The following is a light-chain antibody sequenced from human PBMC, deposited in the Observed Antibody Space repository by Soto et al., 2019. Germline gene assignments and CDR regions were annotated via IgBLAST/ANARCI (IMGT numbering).Light chain of an antibody. CDR1: SSDVDSYNY. CDR2: EVS. CDR3: TSYAGRNNLV. Sequence: QSALTQPPSASGSPGHSVTISCTGTSSDVDSYNYVSWYQQHPDKAPKLIIYEVSKRPSGVPDRFSGSKSGNTASLTVSGLQAEDEADYYCTSYAGRNNLVFGGGTKLTVL. V-gene: IGLV2-8*01. J-gene: IGLJ2*01.